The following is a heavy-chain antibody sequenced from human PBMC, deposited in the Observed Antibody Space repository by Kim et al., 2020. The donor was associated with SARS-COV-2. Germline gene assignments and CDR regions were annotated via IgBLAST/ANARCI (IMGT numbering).Heavy chain of an antibody. J-gene: IGHJ5*02. CDR2: ISAYNGNT. D-gene: IGHD3-10*01. CDR1: GYTFTSYG. CDR3: ARGTLWVASADNWFDP. V-gene: IGHV1-18*01. Sequence: ASVKVSCKASGYTFTSYGISWVPQAPGQGLEWMGWISAYNGNTNYAQKLQGRVTMTTDTSTSTAYMELRSLRSDDTAVYYCARGTLWVASADNWFDPWGQGTLVTVSS.